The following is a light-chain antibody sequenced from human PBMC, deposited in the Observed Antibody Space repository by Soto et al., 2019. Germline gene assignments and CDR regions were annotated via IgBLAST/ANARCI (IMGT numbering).Light chain of an antibody. J-gene: IGLJ3*02. CDR3: ASCTSDYPWV. CDR2: QVT. V-gene: IGLV2-14*01. CDR1: SSDIGLYDC. Sequence: QSALTQPDSVSGSPGQSITISCSGTSSDIGLYDCASWYQQHRGKAPQLMVYQVTNRPSGFSSRFSASKSGNTASLTISGLQAEVEADYYCASCTSDYPWVFGGGTKVTVL.